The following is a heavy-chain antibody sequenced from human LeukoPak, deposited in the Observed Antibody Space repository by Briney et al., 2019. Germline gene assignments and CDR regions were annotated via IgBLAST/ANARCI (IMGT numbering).Heavy chain of an antibody. CDR3: AKDLRPDGRYGFDH. CDR1: GFTFSTYA. J-gene: IGHJ4*02. D-gene: IGHD4-17*01. Sequence: GGSLRLSCAASGFTFSTYAMNWVRQAPGKGLEWVSVIVGNGGGIHYADSVKGRFSISRDNFGNTVYLQMNSLRVEDTAVYYCAKDLRPDGRYGFDHWGQGTLVTVS. V-gene: IGHV3-23*01. CDR2: IVGNGGGI.